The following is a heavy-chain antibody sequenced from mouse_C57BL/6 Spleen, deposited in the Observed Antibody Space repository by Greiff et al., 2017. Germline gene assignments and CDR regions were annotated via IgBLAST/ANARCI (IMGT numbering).Heavy chain of an antibody. CDR1: GYTFTDYN. V-gene: IGHV1-18*01. CDR3: ARSNYYGSCAMDY. D-gene: IGHD1-1*01. CDR2: INPNNGGT. J-gene: IGHJ4*01. Sequence: EVKLMESGPELVKPGASVKIPCKASGYTFTDYNMDWVKQSHGKSLEWIGDINPNNGGTIYNQKFKGKATLTVDKSSSTAYMELRSLTSEDTAVYYCARSNYYGSCAMDYWGQGTSVTVSS.